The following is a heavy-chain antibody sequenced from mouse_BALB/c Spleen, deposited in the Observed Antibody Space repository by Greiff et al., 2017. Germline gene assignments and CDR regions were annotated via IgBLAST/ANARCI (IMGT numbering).Heavy chain of an antibody. CDR3: ARGDYYGSREFAY. CDR2: ISYSGST. J-gene: IGHJ3*01. V-gene: IGHV3-8*02. Sequence: EVKLVESGPSLVKPSQTLSLTCSVTGDSITSGYWNWIRKFPGNKLEYMGYISYSGSTYYNPSLKSRISITRDTSKNQYYLQLNSVTTEDTATYYCARGDYYGSREFAYWGQGTLVTVSA. D-gene: IGHD1-1*01. CDR1: GDSITSGY.